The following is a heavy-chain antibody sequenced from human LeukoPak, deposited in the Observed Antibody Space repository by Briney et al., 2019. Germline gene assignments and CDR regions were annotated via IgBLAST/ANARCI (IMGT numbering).Heavy chain of an antibody. V-gene: IGHV1-24*01. D-gene: IGHD3-22*01. CDR2: FDPGDGET. CDR3: ATPDSSGPNTYFDY. CDR1: VYTLTELS. J-gene: IGHJ4*02. Sequence: GASVKVSCKVSVYTLTELSMHWVRQAPGKGLEWMGGFDPGDGETIYAQKFQGRVTMTEDTSTDTAYMELSSLRSEDTAVYYCATPDSSGPNTYFDYWGQGTLVSVSS.